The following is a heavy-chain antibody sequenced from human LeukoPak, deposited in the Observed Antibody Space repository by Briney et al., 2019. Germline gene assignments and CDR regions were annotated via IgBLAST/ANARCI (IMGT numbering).Heavy chain of an antibody. CDR2: ISAYNGNT. Sequence: ASVKVSCKASGYTFTSYDINWVRQATGQGLEWMGWISAYNGNTNYAQKLQGRVTMTTDTSTSTAYMELRSLTSDDTAVYYCARVGSSSWYRWYFDLWGRGTLVTVSS. CDR3: ARVGSSSWYRWYFDL. D-gene: IGHD6-13*01. V-gene: IGHV1-18*01. J-gene: IGHJ2*01. CDR1: GYTFTSYD.